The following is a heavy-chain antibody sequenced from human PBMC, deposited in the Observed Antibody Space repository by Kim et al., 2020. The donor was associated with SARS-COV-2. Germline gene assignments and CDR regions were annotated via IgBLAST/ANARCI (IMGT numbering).Heavy chain of an antibody. CDR1: GGSISSSSYY. CDR3: ARRGPPLLYSGGAAAAPDAFDI. J-gene: IGHJ3*02. V-gene: IGHV4-39*01. CDR2: IYYSGST. D-gene: IGHD6-13*01. Sequence: SETLSLTCTVSGGSISSSSYYWGWIRQPPGKGLEWIGIIYYSGSTYYNPSLKSRVTISVDTSKNQFSLKLSSVTAADTAVYYCARRGPPLLYSGGAAAAPDAFDIWGQGTMVTVSS.